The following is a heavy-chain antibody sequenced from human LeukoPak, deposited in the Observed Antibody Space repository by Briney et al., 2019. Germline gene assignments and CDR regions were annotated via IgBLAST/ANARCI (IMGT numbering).Heavy chain of an antibody. D-gene: IGHD3-22*01. CDR3: ARDTVVISHDAFDI. V-gene: IGHV4-4*07. Sequence: SETLSLTCTVPGGSISSNSWSWHRQPHGQGLEWIGLIYTSGSTHYNPSQNSRATISVDTSKNHFSLRLSSVTAADTAVYYCARDTVVISHDAFDIWGLGKMVTVSS. J-gene: IGHJ3*02. CDR2: IYTSGST. CDR1: GGSISSNS.